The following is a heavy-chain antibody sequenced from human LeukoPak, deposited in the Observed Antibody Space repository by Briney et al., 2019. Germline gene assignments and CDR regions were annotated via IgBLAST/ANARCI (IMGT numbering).Heavy chain of an antibody. J-gene: IGHJ4*02. Sequence: PSETLSLTCAVYGGSFSGYYWSWIRQPPGKGLEWIGEINHSGSTNYNPSLKSRVTISVDTSKNQFSLKLSSVTAADTAVYFCARGGIYYDFWSAYYTFDYWGQGTLVTVSS. CDR1: GGSFSGYY. V-gene: IGHV4-34*01. CDR2: INHSGST. D-gene: IGHD3-3*01. CDR3: ARGGIYYDFWSAYYTFDY.